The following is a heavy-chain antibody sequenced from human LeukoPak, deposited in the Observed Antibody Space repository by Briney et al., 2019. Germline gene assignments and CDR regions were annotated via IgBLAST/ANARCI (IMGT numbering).Heavy chain of an antibody. CDR1: GVTFSTYA. J-gene: IGHJ6*03. D-gene: IGHD5-12*01. Sequence: PGGSLRLSCAPSGVTFSTYAMIWVPQAPREGRGCGSAISGSGSYTYYADSVKGRYTISRDNSKNTLYLQMDSLRAEDTAVYYCAKAPYDNYYYYMGVWGKGTTVTVSS. CDR3: AKAPYDNYYYYMGV. CDR2: ISGSGSYT. V-gene: IGHV3-23*01.